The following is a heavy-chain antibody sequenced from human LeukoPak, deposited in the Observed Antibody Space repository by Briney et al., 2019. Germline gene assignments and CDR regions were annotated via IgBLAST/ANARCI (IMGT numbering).Heavy chain of an antibody. V-gene: IGHV1-18*01. CDR3: AMHYCGSGSYAFDI. D-gene: IGHD3-10*01. Sequence: ASVKVSCKASGYTFTSYGISWVRQAPGQGLEWMGWISAYNGNTNYAQKLQGRVTMTTDTSTSTAYMELRSLRSDDTAVYYCAMHYCGSGSYAFDIWGQGTMVTVSP. CDR2: ISAYNGNT. J-gene: IGHJ3*02. CDR1: GYTFTSYG.